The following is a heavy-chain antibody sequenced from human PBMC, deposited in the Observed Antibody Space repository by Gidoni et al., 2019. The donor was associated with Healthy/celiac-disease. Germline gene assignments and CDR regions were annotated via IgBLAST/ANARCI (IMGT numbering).Heavy chain of an antibody. CDR1: GFSLSTSGVG. CDR2: IYCDDDK. J-gene: IGHJ4*02. D-gene: IGHD3-10*01. V-gene: IGHV2-5*02. Sequence: QITLKESGPTLVKPTQTLTLTCTSSGFSLSTSGVGVGWIRQPPGKALEWLALIYCDDDKRYSPSLKSRLTITKDTSKNQVVLTMTNMDPVDTATYYCAHSGVRGVIRRPKYYFDYWGQGTLVTVSS. CDR3: AHSGVRGVIRRPKYYFDY.